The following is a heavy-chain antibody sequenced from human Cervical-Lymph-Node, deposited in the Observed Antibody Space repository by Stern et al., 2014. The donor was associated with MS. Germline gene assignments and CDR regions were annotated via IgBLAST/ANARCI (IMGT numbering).Heavy chain of an antibody. CDR3: ARAPAGNSYYSGLLSKIWYLDL. J-gene: IGHJ2*01. CDR2: TSWNGGSI. CDR1: GFTFDDYA. Sequence: EVQLVESGGGLAQPGRSLRLSCAASGFTFDDYAMHWVRQAPGKGLKWVSGTSWNGGSIVYADSVKGRFTISRDNAKNSLYLQMDSLTAEDTALYYCARAPAGNSYYSGLLSKIWYLDLWGRGTQVIVSS. V-gene: IGHV3-9*01. D-gene: IGHD5-18*01.